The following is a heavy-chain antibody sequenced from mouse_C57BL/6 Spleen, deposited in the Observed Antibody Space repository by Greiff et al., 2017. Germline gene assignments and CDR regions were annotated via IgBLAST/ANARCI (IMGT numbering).Heavy chain of an antibody. D-gene: IGHD2-10*01. CDR2: IYPGSGST. V-gene: IGHV1-55*01. J-gene: IGHJ1*03. CDR1: GYTFTSYW. CDR3: ERRTYYDNYDWYLDV. Sequence: VQLQQPGAELVKPGASVKMSCKASGYTFTSYWITWVKQRPGQGLEWIGDIYPGSGSTNYNEKFKSKATLTVDTSSSTAYMQLSSLTSEDSAVYYCERRTYYDNYDWYLDVGATGTTLPASP.